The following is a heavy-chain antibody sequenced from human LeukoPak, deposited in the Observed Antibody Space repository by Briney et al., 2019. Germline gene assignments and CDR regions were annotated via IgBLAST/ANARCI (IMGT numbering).Heavy chain of an antibody. Sequence: GGSLRLSCAASGFTFSSYDMHWVRQATGKGLERVSAIGTAGDTYYPGSVKGRFTISRENAKNSLYLQMNSLRAGDTAVYYCARGYSYGYMYYFDYWGQGTLVTVSS. CDR3: ARGYSYGYMYYFDY. CDR2: IGTAGDT. V-gene: IGHV3-13*01. D-gene: IGHD5-18*01. J-gene: IGHJ4*02. CDR1: GFTFSSYD.